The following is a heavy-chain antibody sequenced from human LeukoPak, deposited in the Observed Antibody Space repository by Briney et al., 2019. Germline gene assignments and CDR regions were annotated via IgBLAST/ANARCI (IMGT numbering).Heavy chain of an antibody. CDR2: IYTSGST. CDR1: GGSISSYY. V-gene: IGHV4-4*07. CDR3: ARGLFNYGAFDI. Sequence: SETLSLTCTVSGGSISSYYWSWIRQPAGRGLEWIGRIYTSGSTNYNPSLKSRVTMSVDTSKNQFSLKLSSVTAADTAVYYCARGLFNYGAFDIWGQGTMVTVSS. J-gene: IGHJ3*02. D-gene: IGHD4-17*01.